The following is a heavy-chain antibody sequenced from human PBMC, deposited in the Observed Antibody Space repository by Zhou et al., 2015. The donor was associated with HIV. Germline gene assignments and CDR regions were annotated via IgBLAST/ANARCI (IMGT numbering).Heavy chain of an antibody. CDR1: GGTFSSYA. D-gene: IGHD6-6*01. CDR2: IIPMFGTA. J-gene: IGHJ2*01. CDR3: ARDRGAARPDWRYFDL. V-gene: IGHV1-69*06. Sequence: QVQLVQSGAEVKKPGSSVKVSCKASGGTFSSYAISWVRQAPGQGLEWMGGIIPMFGTANYAQKFQGRVSITADRSTSTAYMELRSLRSEDTAVYYCARDRGAARPDWRYFDLWGRGTLVTVSS.